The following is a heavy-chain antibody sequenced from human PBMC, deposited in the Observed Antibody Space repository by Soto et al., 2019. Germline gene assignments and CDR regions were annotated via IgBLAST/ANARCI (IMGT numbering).Heavy chain of an antibody. CDR3: XXXXXXXXXXXXXFYYKDV. Sequence: EAQLVESGGGLVQPGRSLRLSCVGSGFALDDYPMHWVRQAPGKGLEWVSSITWNGGGVAYADSVQGRFTISRDNAXXXXXXXXXXXXXXXXXXXXXXXXXXXXXXXXXXFYYKDVWGKGTTVTVS. V-gene: IGHV3-9*01. J-gene: IGHJ6*03. CDR2: ITWNGGGV. CDR1: GFALDDYP.